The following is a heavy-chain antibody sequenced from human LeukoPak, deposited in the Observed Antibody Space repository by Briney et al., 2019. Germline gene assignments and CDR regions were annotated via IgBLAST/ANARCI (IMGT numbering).Heavy chain of an antibody. J-gene: IGHJ4*02. V-gene: IGHV4-4*07. Sequence: SETLSLTCTVSGGSISSYYWSWIRQPAGKGLEWIGRIYTSGSTNYNPSLKSRVTMSVDTSKNQFSLKLSSVTAADTAVYYCASGGDYCDSSGYQFGYWGQGTLVTVSS. CDR3: ASGGDYCDSSGYQFGY. CDR1: GGSISSYY. CDR2: IYTSGST. D-gene: IGHD3-22*01.